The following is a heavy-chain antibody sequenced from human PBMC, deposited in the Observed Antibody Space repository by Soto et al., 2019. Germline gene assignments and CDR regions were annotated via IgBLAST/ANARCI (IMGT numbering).Heavy chain of an antibody. CDR2: IIPILGIA. D-gene: IGHD3-10*01. V-gene: IGHV1-69*04. CDR1: GGTFSSYT. CDR3: ARDLQGDGPYVDY. J-gene: IGHJ4*02. Sequence: ASVKVSCKASGGTFSSYTISWVRQAPGQGLEWMGRIIPILGIANYAQKFQGRVTITADKSTSTAYMELSSLRSEDTAVYYCARDLQGDGPYVDYWGQGTLVTVSS.